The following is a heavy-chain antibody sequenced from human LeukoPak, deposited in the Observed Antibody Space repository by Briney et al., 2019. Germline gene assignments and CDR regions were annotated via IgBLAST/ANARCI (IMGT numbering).Heavy chain of an antibody. D-gene: IGHD3-22*01. CDR1: GFIISTYS. CDR2: ISGSGGSA. CDR3: AKDHPFDYYYDSSGYLLY. J-gene: IGHJ4*02. V-gene: IGHV3-23*01. Sequence: GGSLRLSCAASGFIISTYSMHWVRHAPGNGLEWVSAISGSGGSAYYADSVKGRFTISRDSSKNTLYLQMNSLRAEDTAVYYCAKDHPFDYYYDSSGYLLYWGQGTLVTVSS.